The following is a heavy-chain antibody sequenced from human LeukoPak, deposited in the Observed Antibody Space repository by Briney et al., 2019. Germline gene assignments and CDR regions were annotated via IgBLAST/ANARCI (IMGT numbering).Heavy chain of an antibody. D-gene: IGHD5-12*01. CDR3: ARPFSGHDLDSFDY. Sequence: SETLSLTCTVSSGSISSYYWSWIRQPPGKGLEWIGYIYYTGSTNYNPSLKSRVTISVDTSKNQFSLKLTSVTAADTAVYYCARPFSGHDLDSFDYWGQGTLVTVSS. CDR1: SGSISSYY. V-gene: IGHV4-59*08. CDR2: IYYTGST. J-gene: IGHJ4*02.